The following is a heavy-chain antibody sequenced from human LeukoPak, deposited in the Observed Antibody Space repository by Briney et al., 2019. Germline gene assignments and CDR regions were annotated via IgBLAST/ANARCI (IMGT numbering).Heavy chain of an antibody. V-gene: IGHV1-2*02. CDR2: INPNSGGT. J-gene: IGHJ6*03. CDR3: ARGPRSTAMVGNYYYYMDV. D-gene: IGHD5-18*01. CDR1: GYTFTGYY. Sequence: ASVKVSCKASGYTFTGYYMHWVRQAPGQGLEWMGWINPNSGGTNYAQKFQGRVTMTRDTSISTAYMELSRLRSDDTAVYYCARGPRSTAMVGNYYYYMDVWGKGTTVTVSS.